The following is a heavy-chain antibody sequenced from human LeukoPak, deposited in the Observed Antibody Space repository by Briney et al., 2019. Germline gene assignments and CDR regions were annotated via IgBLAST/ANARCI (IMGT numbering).Heavy chain of an antibody. CDR3: ARADSGSYGSGAFDI. Sequence: GGSLRLSCAASGFTFSSYDMHWVRQATGKGLEWVSAIGTAGDTYYPGSVKGRFTISRENAKNSLYLQMNSLRAGDTAVYYCARADSGSYGSGAFDIWGQGTMVTVSS. CDR1: GFTFSSYD. J-gene: IGHJ3*02. CDR2: IGTAGDT. D-gene: IGHD1-26*01. V-gene: IGHV3-13*01.